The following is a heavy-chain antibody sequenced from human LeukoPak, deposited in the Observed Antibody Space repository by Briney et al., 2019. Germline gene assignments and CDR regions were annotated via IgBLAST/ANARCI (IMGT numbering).Heavy chain of an antibody. J-gene: IGHJ4*02. CDR2: IYYSGST. CDR1: GGSISSYY. Sequence: SETLSLTCTVSGGSISSYYWSWIRQPPGKGLEWIGYIYYSGSTNYNPSLKSRVTISVDTSKNQFSLKLSSVTAADTAVNYCARGRGGNFDYWGQGTLVTVSS. CDR3: ARGRGGNFDY. V-gene: IGHV4-59*01. D-gene: IGHD3-10*01.